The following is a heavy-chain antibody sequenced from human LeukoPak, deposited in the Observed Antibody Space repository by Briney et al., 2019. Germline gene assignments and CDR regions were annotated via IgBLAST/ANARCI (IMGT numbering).Heavy chain of an antibody. J-gene: IGHJ3*02. CDR2: ISYDGSNK. D-gene: IGHD3/OR15-3a*01. Sequence: PGGSLRLSCAASGFTFSSYGMHWVRQAPGKGLEWVAVISYDGSNKYYADSVKGRFTISRDNSKNTLYLQMNSLRAEDTAVYYCAREWAGYPDAFDIWGQGTMVTVSS. CDR3: AREWAGYPDAFDI. V-gene: IGHV3-30*03. CDR1: GFTFSSYG.